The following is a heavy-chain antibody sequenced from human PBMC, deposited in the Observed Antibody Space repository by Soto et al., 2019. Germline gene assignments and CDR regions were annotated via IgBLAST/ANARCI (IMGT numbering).Heavy chain of an antibody. V-gene: IGHV4-59*01. D-gene: IGHD5-18*01. CDR1: GGSISSYY. Sequence: PSETLSLTCTVSGGSISSYYWSWIRQTPGKGLEWIGYIYYSGSTNYNPSLKSRVTISVDTSKNQFSLKLSSVTAADTAVYYCASFNYSYGLLYFDYWGQGTLVTVSS. CDR2: IYYSGST. CDR3: ASFNYSYGLLYFDY. J-gene: IGHJ4*02.